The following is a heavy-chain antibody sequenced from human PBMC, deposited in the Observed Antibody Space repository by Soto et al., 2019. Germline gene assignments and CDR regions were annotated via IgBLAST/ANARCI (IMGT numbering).Heavy chain of an antibody. D-gene: IGHD6-19*01. CDR1: GFTFDDHA. V-gene: IGHV3-9*01. Sequence: EVQLVESGGGLVQPGRSLRLSCAASGFTFDDHAMHWVRQGPGKGLEWVSGISWNSGTIVYADSGKGRFTISRDNTKNSLYLQMDSLRREDTALYYCAKDIKSTGLYFGLDLWGQGTTVTVSS. CDR3: AKDIKSTGLYFGLDL. CDR2: ISWNSGTI. J-gene: IGHJ6*02.